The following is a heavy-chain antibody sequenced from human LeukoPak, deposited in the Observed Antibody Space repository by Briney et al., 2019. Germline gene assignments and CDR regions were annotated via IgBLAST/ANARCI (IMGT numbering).Heavy chain of an antibody. CDR2: IRSSSTTI. V-gene: IGHV3-48*01. Sequence: GGSLRLSCEASGFTFSNYSMNWVRQAPGKGLEWVSYIRSSSTTIYYAGSVKGRFTISRVNVKNSLYLQMNSLRAEDTAVYYCARAKRNGFDIWGQGTMVTVSS. CDR3: ARAKRNGFDI. CDR1: GFTFSNYS. J-gene: IGHJ3*02.